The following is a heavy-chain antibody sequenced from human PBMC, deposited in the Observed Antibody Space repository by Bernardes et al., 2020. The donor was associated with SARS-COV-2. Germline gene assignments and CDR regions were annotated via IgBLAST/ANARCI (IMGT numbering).Heavy chain of an antibody. V-gene: IGHV5-51*01. D-gene: IGHD6-19*01. CDR2: IYPGDSDT. J-gene: IGHJ6*02. CDR1: GYSFTSYW. CDR3: ARQKVVGSGWYPYYYGMDV. Sequence: GESLKISCKGSGYSFTSYWIGWVRQMPGKGLEWMGIIYPGDSDTRYSPSFQGQVTISADKSISTAYLQWSSLKASDTAMYYCARQKVVGSGWYPYYYGMDVWGQGTTVTVSS.